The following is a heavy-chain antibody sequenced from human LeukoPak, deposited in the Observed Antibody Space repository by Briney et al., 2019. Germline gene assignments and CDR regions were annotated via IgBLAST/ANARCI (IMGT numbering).Heavy chain of an antibody. J-gene: IGHJ5*02. CDR1: GGSISSYY. CDR2: IYTSGST. D-gene: IGHD3-10*01. CDR3: ARDHYYGSGSSDWFDP. Sequence: SETLSLTCTVSGGSISSYYWSWIRQPAGKGLEWIGRIYTSGSTNYNPSLKSRVTISVDTSKNQFSLKLSSVTAADTAVYYCARDHYYGSGSSDWFDPWGQGTLVTVSS. V-gene: IGHV4-4*07.